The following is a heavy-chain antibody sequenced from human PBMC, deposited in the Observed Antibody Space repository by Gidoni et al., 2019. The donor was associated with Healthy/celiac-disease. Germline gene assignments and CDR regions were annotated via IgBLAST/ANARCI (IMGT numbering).Heavy chain of an antibody. V-gene: IGHV3-64D*06. Sequence: EVQLVESAGGLVQPGGSLLLSCSASGFTFSSYAMHWVRQAPGKGLEYVSAISSNGGSTYYADSVKGRFTISRDNSKNTLYLQMSSLRAEDTAVYDCVKPETSGADAFDIWGQGTMVTVSS. CDR2: ISSNGGST. J-gene: IGHJ3*02. CDR1: GFTFSSYA. D-gene: IGHD5-12*01. CDR3: VKPETSGADAFDI.